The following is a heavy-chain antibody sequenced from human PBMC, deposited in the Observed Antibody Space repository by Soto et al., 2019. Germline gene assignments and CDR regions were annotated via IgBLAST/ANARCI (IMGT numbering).Heavy chain of an antibody. J-gene: IGHJ4*02. V-gene: IGHV4-31*02. D-gene: IGHD3-9*01. CDR2: IYYSGST. CDR1: VGSISSGGHY. CDR3: AGGPNEYFFDY. Sequence: SLSLTCTVSVGSISSGGHYWSWIRQHPGKGLEWIGNIYYSGSTNYNPSLKSRVTISVDTSRNQFSLDLTSVTAADTAVYYCAGGPNEYFFDYWGQGSLVTVSS.